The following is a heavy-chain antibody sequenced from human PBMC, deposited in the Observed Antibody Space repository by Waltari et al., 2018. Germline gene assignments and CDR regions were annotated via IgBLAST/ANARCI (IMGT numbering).Heavy chain of an antibody. Sequence: EVHLVESGGGLVQPGGSLRLSCAASGFTFTDYWMSWVRQAPGKGPGWVGNRHKDGSEKNYVDDVKGRFTISRDNAKDSVYLQMNSLRADDTAMYYCVRDHWGPDYWGQGTLVTVSS. CDR2: RHKDGSEK. CDR3: VRDHWGPDY. J-gene: IGHJ4*02. V-gene: IGHV3-7*01. D-gene: IGHD7-27*01. CDR1: GFTFTDYW.